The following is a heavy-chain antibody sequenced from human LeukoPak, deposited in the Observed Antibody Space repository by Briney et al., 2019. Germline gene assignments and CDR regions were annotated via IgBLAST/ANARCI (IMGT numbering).Heavy chain of an antibody. J-gene: IGHJ3*02. CDR1: GYTLTELS. CDR2: FDPEDGET. CDR3: ATGLLPYDSSGYPIFDI. D-gene: IGHD3-22*01. V-gene: IGHV1-24*01. Sequence: ASVKVSCKVSGYTLTELSMHWVRQAPGKGLEWMGGFDPEDGETIYAQKFQGRVTMTEETSTDTAYMELSSLRSEDTAVYYCATGLLPYDSSGYPIFDIWGQGTMVTVSS.